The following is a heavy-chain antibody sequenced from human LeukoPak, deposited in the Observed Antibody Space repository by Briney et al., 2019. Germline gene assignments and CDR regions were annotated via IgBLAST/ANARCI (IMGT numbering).Heavy chain of an antibody. V-gene: IGHV4-61*02. CDR1: GGSISSGSYY. J-gene: IGHJ4*02. D-gene: IGHD5-12*01. CDR3: ARQDTYSDYEFDY. CDR2: IYTSGST. Sequence: SETLSLTCTVSGGSISSGSYYWSWIRQPAGKGLEWIGRIYTSGSTNYNPSLKSRVTISVDRSKNQFSLKLSSVTAADTAVYYCARQDTYSDYEFDYGGQGTLVTVSS.